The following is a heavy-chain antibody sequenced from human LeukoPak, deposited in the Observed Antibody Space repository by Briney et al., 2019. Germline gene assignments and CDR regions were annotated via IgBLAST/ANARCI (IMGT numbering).Heavy chain of an antibody. Sequence: PGGSLKLSCAASGFTFSGSAMHWVRQASGKGLEWVGRIRSKANSYATAYAASVKGRFTISRDDSKNTAYLQMNSLKTEDTAVYYCTSYYYYDSSGYYGLDYWGQGTLVTVSS. J-gene: IGHJ4*02. CDR1: GFTFSGSA. D-gene: IGHD3-22*01. V-gene: IGHV3-73*01. CDR3: TSYYYYDSSGYYGLDY. CDR2: IRSKANSYAT.